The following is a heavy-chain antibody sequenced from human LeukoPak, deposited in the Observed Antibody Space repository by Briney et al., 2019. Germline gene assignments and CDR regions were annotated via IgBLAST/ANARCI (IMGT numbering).Heavy chain of an antibody. V-gene: IGHV3-30-3*01. Sequence: GGSLRLSCAASGFTFSSYAMHWVRQAPGKGLEWVAVISYDGSNKYYADSVKGRFTISRDNSKNTLYLQMNSLRAEDTAVYYCARELYYYDSSGNEAFDIWGQGTMVTVSS. J-gene: IGHJ3*02. CDR2: ISYDGSNK. CDR3: ARELYYYDSSGNEAFDI. CDR1: GFTFSSYA. D-gene: IGHD3-22*01.